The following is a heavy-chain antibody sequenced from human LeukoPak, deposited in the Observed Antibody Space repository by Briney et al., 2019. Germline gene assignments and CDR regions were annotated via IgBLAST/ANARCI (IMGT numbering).Heavy chain of an antibody. CDR3: ARGPPAKPMDV. CDR1: GFTFSSYW. J-gene: IGHJ6*02. CDR2: INSDGSST. V-gene: IGHV3-74*01. Sequence: GGSLRLSCAASGFTFSSYWMHWVRQAPGKGLVWVSRINSDGSSTSYADSVKGRFTISRDNAKNTLYPQMNSLRAEDTAVYYCARGPPAKPMDVWGQGTTVTVSS.